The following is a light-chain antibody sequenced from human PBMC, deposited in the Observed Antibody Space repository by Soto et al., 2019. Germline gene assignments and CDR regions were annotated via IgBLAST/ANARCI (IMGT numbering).Light chain of an antibody. V-gene: IGKV1-39*01. J-gene: IGKJ2*01. CDR3: QQSYTTPYP. CDR2: AAS. Sequence: DIQMTQSPSSLSASVGDRVTITCRASQSISNFLNWYQQKPGKAPELLIYAASSLHSGVPSRFSGSGSGTNFTLTISSLQPEDFATYSCQQSYTTPYPFGQGTKLESK. CDR1: QSISNF.